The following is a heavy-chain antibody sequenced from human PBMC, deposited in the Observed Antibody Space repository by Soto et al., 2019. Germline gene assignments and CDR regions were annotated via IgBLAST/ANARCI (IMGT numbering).Heavy chain of an antibody. J-gene: IGHJ4*02. CDR1: GYVFANDW. CDR2: IFPGDSDT. CDR3: ARRVSAHPFFDY. Sequence: PGESLKISCKGSGYVFANDWIAWLRQMPVKGLEWMGIIFPGDSDTRYSPSFQGQVTSSAHKSINNAYLQWSGLKASDTAIYYCARRVSAHPFFDYWGQGTLVIVPS. V-gene: IGHV5-51*01. D-gene: IGHD6-13*01.